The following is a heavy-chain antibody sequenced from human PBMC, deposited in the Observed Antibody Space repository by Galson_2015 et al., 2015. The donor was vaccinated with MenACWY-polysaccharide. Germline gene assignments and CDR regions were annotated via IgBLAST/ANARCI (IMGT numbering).Heavy chain of an antibody. V-gene: IGHV3-30*18. CDR2: ISFDGSNK. Sequence: SLRLSCAASGFTFSNYGMHWVRQAPGKGLEWVAVISFDGSNKHYADSVKGRFTISRDNSKNTLYLQMNSLKTEDTAVYYCAKDWGVRFASGSSYFDYWGQGTLVTVSS. J-gene: IGHJ4*02. D-gene: IGHD3-10*01. CDR1: GFTFSNYG. CDR3: AKDWGVRFASGSSYFDY.